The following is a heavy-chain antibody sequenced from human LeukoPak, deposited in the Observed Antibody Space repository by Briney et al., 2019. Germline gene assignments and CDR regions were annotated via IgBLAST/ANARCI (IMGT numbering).Heavy chain of an antibody. D-gene: IGHD6-19*01. CDR1: GFTFSSYA. J-gene: IGHJ6*02. Sequence: GGSLRLSCAASGFTFSSYAMHWVRQAPGKGLEWVSYISSSGSTIYYADSVKGRFTISRDNAKNSLYLQMNSLRAEDTAVYYCARDRVAVAAQEDYGMDVWGQGTTVTVSS. V-gene: IGHV3-48*04. CDR2: ISSSGSTI. CDR3: ARDRVAVAAQEDYGMDV.